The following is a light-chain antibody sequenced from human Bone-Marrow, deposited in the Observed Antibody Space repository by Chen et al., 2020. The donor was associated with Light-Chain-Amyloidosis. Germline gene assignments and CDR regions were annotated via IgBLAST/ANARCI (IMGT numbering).Light chain of an antibody. CDR3: ESADSSGTYEVI. V-gene: IGLV3-25*03. CDR1: DLPTKY. CDR2: KDT. J-gene: IGLJ2*01. Sequence: SYELTQPPSVSVSPGQTARITCSGDDLPTKYAYWYQQKPGQAPVRGIHKDTERPSGISERCSGSSSGTTATLTISGVQTEDEADYHCESADSSGTYEVIFGGGTKLTVL.